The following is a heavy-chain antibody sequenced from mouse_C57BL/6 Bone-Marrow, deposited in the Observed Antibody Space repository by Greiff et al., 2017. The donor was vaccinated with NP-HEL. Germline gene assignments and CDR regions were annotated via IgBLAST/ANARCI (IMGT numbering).Heavy chain of an antibody. CDR2: ISYSGST. CDR1: GYSITSDY. Sequence: EVQLQQSGPGLAKPSQTLSLPCSVPGYSITSDYWNWIRKFPGNKLEYMGYISYSGSTYYNPSLKSRISITRDTSKNQYYLQLNSVTTEDTATYYCARSPLWLRRNYYAMDYWGQGTSVTVSS. D-gene: IGHD2-2*01. CDR3: ARSPLWLRRNYYAMDY. V-gene: IGHV3-8*01. J-gene: IGHJ4*01.